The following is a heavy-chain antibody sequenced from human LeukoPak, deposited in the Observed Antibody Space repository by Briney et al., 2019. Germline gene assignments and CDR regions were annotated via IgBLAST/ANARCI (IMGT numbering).Heavy chain of an antibody. CDR3: ARDVYDSRRGDYYGMDV. Sequence: SVKVSCKASGGTFSSYAISWVRQAPGQGLEWMGRIIPILGIANYAQKFQGRVTITADKSTSTAYMELSSLRSEDTAVYYCARDVYDSRRGDYYGMDVWGQGTTVTVSS. J-gene: IGHJ6*02. CDR1: GGTFSSYA. V-gene: IGHV1-69*04. D-gene: IGHD5/OR15-5a*01. CDR2: IIPILGIA.